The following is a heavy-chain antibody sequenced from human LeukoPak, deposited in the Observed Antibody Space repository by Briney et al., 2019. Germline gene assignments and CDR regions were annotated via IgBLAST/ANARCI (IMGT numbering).Heavy chain of an antibody. CDR2: ISYDGSNK. D-gene: IGHD3-9*01. CDR3: AKDLYDILTGYCFDY. J-gene: IGHJ4*02. Sequence: VAVISYDGSNKYYADSVKGRFTISRDNSKNTLYLQMNSLRAEDTAVYYCAKDLYDILTGYCFDYWGQGTLVTVSS. V-gene: IGHV3-30*18.